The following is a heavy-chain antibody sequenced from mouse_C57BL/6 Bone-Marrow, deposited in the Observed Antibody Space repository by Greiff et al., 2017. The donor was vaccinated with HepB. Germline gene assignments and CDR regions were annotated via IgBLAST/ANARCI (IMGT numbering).Heavy chain of an antibody. CDR1: GYTFTSYG. D-gene: IGHD1-1*01. Sequence: QVQLQQSGAELARPGASVKLSCKASGYTFTSYGISWVKQRTGQGLEWIGEIYPRSGNTYYNEKFKGKATLTADKSSSTAYMELRSLTSEDSAVYFCASKFITTVVPPMDYWGQGTSVTVSS. J-gene: IGHJ4*01. CDR2: IYPRSGNT. CDR3: ASKFITTVVPPMDY. V-gene: IGHV1-81*01.